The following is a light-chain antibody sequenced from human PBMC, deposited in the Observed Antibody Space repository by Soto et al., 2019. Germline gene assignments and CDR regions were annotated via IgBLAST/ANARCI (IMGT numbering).Light chain of an antibody. CDR2: EGS. J-gene: IGLJ1*01. CDR1: SSDVGSYNL. Sequence: QSALTQPASVSGSPGQSITISCTGTSSDVGSYNLVSWYQHHPGKAPKSMIYEGSKRPSGVSNRFSGSKSGNTASLTISGLQAEDEADYYCCSYAGSSTYVFGTGTKV. CDR3: CSYAGSSTYV. V-gene: IGLV2-23*01.